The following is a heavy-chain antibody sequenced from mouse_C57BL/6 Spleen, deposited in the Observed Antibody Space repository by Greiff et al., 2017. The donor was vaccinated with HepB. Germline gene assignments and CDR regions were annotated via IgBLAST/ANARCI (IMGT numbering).Heavy chain of an antibody. CDR3: ASDGSYYFDY. Sequence: EVMLVESGGDLVKPGGSLKLSCAASGFTFSSYGMSWVRQTPDKRLEWVATISSGGSYTYYPDSVKGRFPISRDNAKNTLYLQMSSLKSEDTAMYYCASDGSYYFDYWGQGTTLTVSS. CDR2: ISSGGSYT. J-gene: IGHJ2*01. V-gene: IGHV5-6*01. D-gene: IGHD2-3*01. CDR1: GFTFSSYG.